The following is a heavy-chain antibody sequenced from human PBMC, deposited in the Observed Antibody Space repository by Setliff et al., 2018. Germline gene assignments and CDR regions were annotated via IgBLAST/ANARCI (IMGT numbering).Heavy chain of an antibody. CDR2: IYYNGTT. CDR3: TSTPRGGINITTRAGAFDY. CDR1: GASISSNY. Sequence: SETLSLTCSVSGASISSNYWSWIRQSPGKGLEWIGYIYYNGTTRYSPSLKSRVTISVDTSKNQFSLRLTSVTAADTAVYYCTSTPRGGINITTRAGAFDYWGQGTLVTVSS. D-gene: IGHD6-6*01. J-gene: IGHJ4*02. V-gene: IGHV4-59*01.